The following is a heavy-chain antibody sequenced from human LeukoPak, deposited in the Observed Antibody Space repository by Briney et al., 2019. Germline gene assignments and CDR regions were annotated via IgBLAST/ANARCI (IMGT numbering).Heavy chain of an antibody. V-gene: IGHV5-51*01. CDR3: ARKNCGGDCQIDY. CDR1: GYSSTIYW. J-gene: IGHJ4*02. CDR2: IYPGESDA. Sequence: PGESLKISCKGSGYSSTIYWIGWVRQRPGKGLEWMGIIYPGESDARYSPSFQGQVTISADKSISTAYLQWSSLKASDTAMYYCARKNCGGDCQIDYWGQGTLVTVSS. D-gene: IGHD2-21*02.